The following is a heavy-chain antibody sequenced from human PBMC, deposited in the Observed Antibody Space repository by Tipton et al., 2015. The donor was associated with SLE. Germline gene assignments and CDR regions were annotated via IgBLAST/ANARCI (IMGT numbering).Heavy chain of an antibody. CDR1: GGSISSYY. J-gene: IGHJ4*02. V-gene: IGHV4-59*01. CDR3: ARVGGVAGDFDY. CDR2: IYFSGST. Sequence: TLSLTCTVSGGSISSYYWNWIRQPPGKGLEWIGYIYFSGSTTYNPSLKSRVTISVDTSKKQVSLNLCSVTTADTAVYYCARVGGVAGDFDYWGQGTLVTVAS. D-gene: IGHD2-15*01.